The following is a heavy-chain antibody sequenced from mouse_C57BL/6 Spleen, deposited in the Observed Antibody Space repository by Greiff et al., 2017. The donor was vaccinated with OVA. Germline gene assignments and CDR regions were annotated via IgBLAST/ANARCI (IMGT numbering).Heavy chain of an antibody. J-gene: IGHJ3*01. V-gene: IGHV1-82*01. CDR3: ARGDDYDGAY. D-gene: IGHD2-4*01. CDR2: IYPGDGDT. Sequence: VQLQQSGPELVKPGASVKISCKASGYAFSSSWMNWVKQRPGKGLEWIGRIYPGDGDTNYNGKFKGKATLTADKSSSTAYMQLSSLTSEDSAVYFCARGDDYDGAYWGQGTLVTVSA. CDR1: GYAFSSSW.